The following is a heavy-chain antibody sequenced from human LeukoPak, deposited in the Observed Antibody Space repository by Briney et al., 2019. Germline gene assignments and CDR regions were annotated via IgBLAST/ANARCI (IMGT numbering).Heavy chain of an antibody. CDR2: IGSGGST. V-gene: IGHV3-23*01. CDR1: GLTFSSYA. J-gene: IGHJ4*02. CDR3: ARSRGSSGRYYFDY. Sequence: GGSLRLSCAASGLTFSSYAMSWVRQAPGKGLEWVAGIGSGGSTYYADSVKGRFTISRDNSKNTLHLQMNSLRAEDTAVYYCARSRGSSGRYYFDYWGQGTLVTVSS. D-gene: IGHD6-19*01.